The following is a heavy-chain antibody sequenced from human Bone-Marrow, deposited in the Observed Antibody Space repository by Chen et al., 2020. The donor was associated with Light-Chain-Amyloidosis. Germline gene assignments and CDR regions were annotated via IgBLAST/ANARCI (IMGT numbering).Heavy chain of an antibody. CDR2: IYPDDSGA. CDR3: ARRRDGYNFDY. CDR1: GYTFPNYW. J-gene: IGHJ4*02. V-gene: IGHV5-51*01. Sequence: EGQLEQSGPEVKKPGESLKISCKGSGYTFPNYWIGWVRQMPGKGLEWMGVIYPDDSGARYTPSFERQVTISADKSITTAYLQWRSLQASDTAMYYCARRRDGYNFDYWGQGTLVTVSS. D-gene: IGHD5-12*01.